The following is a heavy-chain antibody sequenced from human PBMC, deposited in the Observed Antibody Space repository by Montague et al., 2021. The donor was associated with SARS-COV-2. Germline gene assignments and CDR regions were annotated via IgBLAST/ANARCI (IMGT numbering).Heavy chain of an antibody. Sequence: SETLSLTCTVSGGSTTRNYYCGWISQHPGKGLVWVGNIYYSGTTFINPSLESRVTISVDASKNQFSLNLTSVTAADTAVYYCARPLVRGVPKAFDIWGQGAMVIVSS. D-gene: IGHD3-10*01. CDR3: ARPLVRGVPKAFDI. V-gene: IGHV4-39*01. CDR1: GGSTTRNYY. CDR2: IYYSGTT. J-gene: IGHJ3*02.